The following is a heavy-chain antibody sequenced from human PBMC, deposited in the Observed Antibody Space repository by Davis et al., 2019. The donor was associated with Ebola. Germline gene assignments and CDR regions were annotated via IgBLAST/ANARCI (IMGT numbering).Heavy chain of an antibody. J-gene: IGHJ6*02. CDR1: GGSISSYY. V-gene: IGHV4-59*01. CDR3: ARDLAGMDV. CDR2: IYYSGST. Sequence: MPSETLSLTCTVSGGSISSYYWSWIRQPPGKGLEWIGYIYYSGSTNYNPSLKRRVTISVDTSKNQFSLKLSSVTAADTAVYYCARDLAGMDVWGQGTTVTVSS.